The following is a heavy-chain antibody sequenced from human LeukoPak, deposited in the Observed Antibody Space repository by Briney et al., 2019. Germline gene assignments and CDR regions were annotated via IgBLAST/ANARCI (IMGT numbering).Heavy chain of an antibody. CDR3: ARDVSRWFGELSGLGY. CDR1: GYTFTGYY. J-gene: IGHJ4*02. V-gene: IGHV1-2*02. D-gene: IGHD3-10*01. CDR2: INPNSGGT. Sequence: GASVKVSCKASGYTFTGYYMHWVRQAPGQGLEWMGWINPNSGGTNYAQKFQGRVTMTRDTSISTAYMELSRLRSDDTAVYYCARDVSRWFGELSGLGYWGQGTLVTVSS.